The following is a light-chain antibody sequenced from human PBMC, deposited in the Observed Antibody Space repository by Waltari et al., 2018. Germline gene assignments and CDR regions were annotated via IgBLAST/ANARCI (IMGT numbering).Light chain of an antibody. CDR2: GAS. CDR1: QSIGKY. V-gene: IGKV3-20*01. CDR3: QHYVRLPAT. Sequence: EIVLTQSPGTLSLSPGERATLFCRASQSIGKYLVWNQQKPGQAPRLLIYGASTRATGIPDRFSGGGSGTDFSLSITRLEPEDFAVYYCQHYVRLPATFGQGTTVEI. J-gene: IGKJ1*01.